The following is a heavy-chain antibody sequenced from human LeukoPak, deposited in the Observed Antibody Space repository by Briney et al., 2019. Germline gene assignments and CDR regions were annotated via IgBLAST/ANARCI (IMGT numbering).Heavy chain of an antibody. Sequence: ASVKVSCKASGGTFSSYAVSWVRQAPGQGLEWMGGIIPIFGTANYAQKFQGRVTITTDESTSTAYMELSSLRSEDTAVYYCASIYCSSTSCYWLHFDYWGQGTLVTVSS. V-gene: IGHV1-69*05. CDR1: GGTFSSYA. J-gene: IGHJ4*02. CDR2: IIPIFGTA. D-gene: IGHD2-2*01. CDR3: ASIYCSSTSCYWLHFDY.